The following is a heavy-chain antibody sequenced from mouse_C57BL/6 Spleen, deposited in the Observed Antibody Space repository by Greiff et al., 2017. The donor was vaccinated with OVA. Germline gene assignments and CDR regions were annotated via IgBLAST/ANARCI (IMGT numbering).Heavy chain of an antibody. Sequence: QVQLKESGAELVRPGASVKLSCKASGYTFTDYYINWVKQRPGQGLEWIARIYPGSGNTYYNEKFKGKATLTAEKSSSTAYMQLSSLTSEDSAVYFCARSHDWFAYWGQGTLVTVSA. CDR2: IYPGSGNT. V-gene: IGHV1-76*01. CDR1: GYTFTDYY. CDR3: ARSHDWFAY. J-gene: IGHJ3*01.